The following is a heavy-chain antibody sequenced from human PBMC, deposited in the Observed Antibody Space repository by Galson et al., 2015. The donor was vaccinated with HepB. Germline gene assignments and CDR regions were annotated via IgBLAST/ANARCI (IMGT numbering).Heavy chain of an antibody. Sequence: SLRLSCAASGLTFSSYWMHWVRQAPGKGLVWVSRINSDGSSTSYADSVKGRFTISRDNAKNTLYLQMNSLRAEDTAVYYCARSFPTHNLYYYYGMDVWGQGTTVTVSS. CDR1: GLTFSSYW. D-gene: IGHD2/OR15-2a*01. J-gene: IGHJ6*02. CDR2: INSDGSST. CDR3: ARSFPTHNLYYYYGMDV. V-gene: IGHV3-74*01.